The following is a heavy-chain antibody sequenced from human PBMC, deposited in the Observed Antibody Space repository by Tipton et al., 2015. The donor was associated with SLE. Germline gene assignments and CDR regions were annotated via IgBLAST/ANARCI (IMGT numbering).Heavy chain of an antibody. Sequence: LRLSCTVSGGSMGSYYWSWIRQPPGKGLEWIGYISDGGATNYNPSLKSRATISIDPAKKEFSLKLTSVTAADTAVYYCATDFRAAGNWFDYWGQGTLVTVSS. CDR2: ISDGGAT. CDR3: ATDFRAAGNWFDY. V-gene: IGHV4-59*12. D-gene: IGHD6-13*01. J-gene: IGHJ5*01. CDR1: GGSMGSYY.